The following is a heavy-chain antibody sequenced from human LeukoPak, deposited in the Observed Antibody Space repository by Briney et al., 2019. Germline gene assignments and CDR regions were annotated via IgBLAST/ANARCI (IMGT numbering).Heavy chain of an antibody. CDR2: ISSSSSYI. J-gene: IGHJ4*02. CDR3: AKDSSLTYSSGWLDY. V-gene: IGHV3-21*04. CDR1: GFTFSSYS. D-gene: IGHD6-19*01. Sequence: PGGSLRLSCAASGFTFSSYSMNWVRQAPGKGLEWVSSISSSSSYIYYADSVKGRFTISRDNAKNSLYLQMNSLRAEDTALYYCAKDSSLTYSSGWLDYWGQGTLVTVSS.